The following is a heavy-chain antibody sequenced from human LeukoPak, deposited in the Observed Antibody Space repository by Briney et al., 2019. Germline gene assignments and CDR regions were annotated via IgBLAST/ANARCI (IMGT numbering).Heavy chain of an antibody. V-gene: IGHV1-69*01. Sequence: SVKVSCKASGGTFSSYAISWVRQAPGQGLEWMGGNIPIFGTANYAQKFQGRVTITADESTSTAYMELSSLRSEDTAVYYCAANSDGYNLHYFDYWGQGTLVTVSS. CDR2: NIPIFGTA. CDR3: AANSDGYNLHYFDY. CDR1: GGTFSSYA. J-gene: IGHJ4*02. D-gene: IGHD5-24*01.